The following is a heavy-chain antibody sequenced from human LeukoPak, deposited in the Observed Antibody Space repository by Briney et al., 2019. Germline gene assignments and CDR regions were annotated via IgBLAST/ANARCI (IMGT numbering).Heavy chain of an antibody. Sequence: SVKVSCKASGGTFSSYAISWVRQAPGQGLEWMGRIILILGIANYAQKFQGRVTITADKSTSTAYMELSSLRSEDTAVYYCARGSWSYGYYQDYWGQGTLVTVSS. CDR1: GGTFSSYA. J-gene: IGHJ4*02. CDR2: IILILGIA. D-gene: IGHD4-17*01. CDR3: ARGSWSYGYYQDY. V-gene: IGHV1-69*04.